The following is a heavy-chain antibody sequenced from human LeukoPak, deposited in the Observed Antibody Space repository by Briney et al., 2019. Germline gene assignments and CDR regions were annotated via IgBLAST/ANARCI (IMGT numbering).Heavy chain of an antibody. D-gene: IGHD6-25*01. CDR3: ARFAAGGSYYYYMDV. CDR2: ISYDGTKK. CDR1: RFTFSSYG. J-gene: IGHJ6*03. Sequence: GGSLRLSCAASRFTFSSYGMHWVRQAPGKGLEWVAVISYDGTKKYYADSVKGRFTISRDNAKNSLYLQLNSLRADDTAVYYCARFAAGGSYYYYMDVWGKGTTVSVSS. V-gene: IGHV3-30*03.